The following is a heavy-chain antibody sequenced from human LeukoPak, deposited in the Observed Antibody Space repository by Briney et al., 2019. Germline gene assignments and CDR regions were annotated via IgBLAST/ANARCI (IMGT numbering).Heavy chain of an antibody. V-gene: IGHV3-33*01. J-gene: IGHJ4*02. CDR3: ASSHPLHTPGIPDFY. D-gene: IGHD1-14*01. Sequence: GTSLRLSCAASGLTFGSHGMLWVRQAPDKGLEWVALIWYDGSNKYYTDSVKGRFTISRDNSKNTLYLQMNSLRPEDTSVYYCASSHPLHTPGIPDFYWGQGTLVTVSS. CDR2: IWYDGSNK. CDR1: GLTFGSHG.